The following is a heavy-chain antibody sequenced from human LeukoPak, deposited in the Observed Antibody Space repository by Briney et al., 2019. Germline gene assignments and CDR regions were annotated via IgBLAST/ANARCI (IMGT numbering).Heavy chain of an antibody. V-gene: IGHV1-2*02. CDR2: INPNSGGT. J-gene: IGHJ4*02. CDR1: GYTFTGYY. D-gene: IGHD2-21*01. Sequence: ASVKVSCKASGYTFTGYYMHWVRQAPGQGLAWMGWINPNSGGTNYAQKFQGRVTMTRDTSISTAYMELSRLRSDDTAVYYCARPSISSLYYFDYWGQGTLVTVSS. CDR3: ARPSISSLYYFDY.